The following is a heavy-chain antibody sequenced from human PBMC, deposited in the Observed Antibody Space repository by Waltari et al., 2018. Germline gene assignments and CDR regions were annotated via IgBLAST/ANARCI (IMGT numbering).Heavy chain of an antibody. V-gene: IGHV3-64D*08. Sequence: EMQLVESGGGLVQPGGSLRLSCSVAVFNIANFTMHWVRQAPGKGLEHASAITSNGVGTYYTDSVKGRFTISRDNSKNTLYLQMSSLKTDDTAVYYCVKIADYWGQGTLVTVSS. CDR2: ITSNGVGT. CDR1: VFNIANFT. J-gene: IGHJ4*02. CDR3: VKIADY.